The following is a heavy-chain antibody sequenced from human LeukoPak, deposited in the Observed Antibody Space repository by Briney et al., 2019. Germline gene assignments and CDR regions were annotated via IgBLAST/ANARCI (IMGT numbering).Heavy chain of an antibody. V-gene: IGHV4-34*01. Sequence: SETLSLTCAVYGGSFSGYYWSWIRQPPGKGLEWIGSLSYDGSSYYNASLNSRVTIFVDISKNQFSLKLNSVTAADTAVYYCARQTGSLDFDYWGQGTLVTVSS. CDR1: GGSFSGYY. J-gene: IGHJ4*02. D-gene: IGHD2-15*01. CDR2: LSYDGSS. CDR3: ARQTGSLDFDY.